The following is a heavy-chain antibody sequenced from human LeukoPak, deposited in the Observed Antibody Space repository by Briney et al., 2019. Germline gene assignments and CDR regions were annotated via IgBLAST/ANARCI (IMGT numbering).Heavy chain of an antibody. CDR1: GYTFANYE. CDR2: VNPNSGNT. D-gene: IGHD3-10*01. J-gene: IGHJ4*02. V-gene: IGHV1-8*03. Sequence: ASVKVSCKASGYTFANYEIHWVRQATGQGLEWMAWVNPNSGNTNYAQKFQGRVTVTRNTFISTAYMELGSLGFEDTAVYYCARGTSYYASGSYPDFDYWGQGTLVTVPS. CDR3: ARGTSYYASGSYPDFDY.